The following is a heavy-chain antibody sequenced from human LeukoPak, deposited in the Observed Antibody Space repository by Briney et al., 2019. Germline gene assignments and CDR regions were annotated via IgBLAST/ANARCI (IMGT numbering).Heavy chain of an antibody. Sequence: ASVKVSCKASGYTFTSYDINWVRQATGQGLEWMGWMNPNSGNTGYAQKLQGRVTMTTDTSTSTAYMELRSLRSDDTAVYYCARDRQQLVDDAFDIWGQGTMVTVSS. CDR3: ARDRQQLVDDAFDI. CDR2: MNPNSGNT. D-gene: IGHD6-13*01. CDR1: GYTFTSYD. J-gene: IGHJ3*02. V-gene: IGHV1-8*01.